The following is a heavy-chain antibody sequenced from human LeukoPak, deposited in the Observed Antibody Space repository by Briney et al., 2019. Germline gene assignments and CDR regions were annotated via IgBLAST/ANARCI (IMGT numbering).Heavy chain of an antibody. J-gene: IGHJ4*02. CDR3: AKEVGAFFDY. V-gene: IGHV3-48*01. D-gene: IGHD1-26*01. CDR1: GFTFSSYS. Sequence: GGSLRLSCAASGFTFSSYSMNWVRQAPGKGLEWVSYISSSSSTIYYADSVKGRFTISRDNAKNSLYLQMNSLRAEDTAVYYCAKEVGAFFDYWGQGTLATVSS. CDR2: ISSSSSTI.